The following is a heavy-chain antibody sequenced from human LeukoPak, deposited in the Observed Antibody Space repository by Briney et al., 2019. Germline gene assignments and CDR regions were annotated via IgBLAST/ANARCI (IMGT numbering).Heavy chain of an antibody. V-gene: IGHV4-59*01. D-gene: IGHD4-11*01. CDR1: GGSISSYY. J-gene: IGHJ5*02. CDR3: ARGVRDYSNYGWFDP. CDR2: IYYSGST. Sequence: KSSETLSLTCTVSGGSISSYYWSWIRQPPGKGLEWIGYIYYSGSTNYNPSLKSRVTISVDTSKNQFSLKLSSVTAADTAVYYCARGVRDYSNYGWFDPWGQGTLVTVSS.